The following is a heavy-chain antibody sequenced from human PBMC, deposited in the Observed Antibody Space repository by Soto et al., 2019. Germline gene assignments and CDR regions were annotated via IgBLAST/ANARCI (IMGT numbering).Heavy chain of an antibody. D-gene: IGHD2-15*01. CDR3: ARGDCLGGTCYSLAGSFYYYMDV. J-gene: IGHJ6*03. CDR1: GFTFSNYW. V-gene: IGHV3-74*02. CDR2: INSDGSVS. Sequence: EVQLVESGGGLVQPGGSLRLSCAASGFTFSNYWMYWVRQAPGKGLEWVSRINSDGSVSSYADSVKGRLTISRDNVKNTLYLQMDSLRAEDTAVYYCARGDCLGGTCYSLAGSFYYYMDVWGKGTTVTV.